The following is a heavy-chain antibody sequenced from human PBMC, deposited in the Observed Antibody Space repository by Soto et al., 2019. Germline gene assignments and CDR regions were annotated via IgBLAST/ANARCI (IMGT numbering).Heavy chain of an antibody. CDR1: GGSISSGGYY. CDR2: IYYSGST. J-gene: IGHJ4*02. CDR3: ASLLDYYDSSGYYRTYYFDY. D-gene: IGHD3-22*01. V-gene: IGHV4-31*03. Sequence: SETLSLTCTVSGGSISSGGYYWSWIRQHPGKGLEWIGYIYYSGSTYYNPSLKSRVTISVDTSKNQFSLKLSSVTAADTAVYYCASLLDYYDSSGYYRTYYFDYWGQGTLVTVSS.